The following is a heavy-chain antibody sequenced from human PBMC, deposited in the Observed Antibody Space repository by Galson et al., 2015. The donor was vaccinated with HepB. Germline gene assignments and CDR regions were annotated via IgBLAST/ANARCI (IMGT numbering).Heavy chain of an antibody. CDR2: IVVGSGNT. V-gene: IGHV1-58*01. CDR1: GFTFTTSA. D-gene: IGHD5-12*01. CDR3: AAAPVATRGAS. Sequence: SVKVSCKASGFTFTTSAVQWVRQARGQRLEWIGWIVVGSGNTNYAQKFQERVTITRDMSTSTAYMELSSLRSEDTAVYYCAAAPVATRGASWGQGTLVTVSS. J-gene: IGHJ5*02.